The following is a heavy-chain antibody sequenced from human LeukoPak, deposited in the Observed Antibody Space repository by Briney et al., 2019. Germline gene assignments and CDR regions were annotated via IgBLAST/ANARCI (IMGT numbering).Heavy chain of an antibody. CDR2: ISSSGGST. Sequence: PGGSLRLSCAAPGFTFSSYSMNWVRQAPGKGLEYVSAISSSGGSTYYADSVKGRFTISRDNSKDTLYLQMSSLRAEDTTVYYCVKSAGFDWLSPLDAFDIWGQGTMVTVSS. V-gene: IGHV3-64D*06. D-gene: IGHD3-9*01. CDR3: VKSAGFDWLSPLDAFDI. CDR1: GFTFSSYS. J-gene: IGHJ3*02.